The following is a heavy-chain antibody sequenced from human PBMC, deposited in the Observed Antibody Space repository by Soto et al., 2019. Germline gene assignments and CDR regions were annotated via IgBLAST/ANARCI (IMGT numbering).Heavy chain of an antibody. CDR2: ISSSSSYI. J-gene: IGHJ3*02. CDR3: AREKHRVGGAFDI. Sequence: PGGSLRLSCAASGFTFSSYSMNWVRQAPGKGLEWVSSISSSSSYIYYADSVKGRFTISRDNAKNSLYLQMNSLRAEDTAVYYCAREKHRVGGAFDIWGQGTMVTVSS. V-gene: IGHV3-21*01. D-gene: IGHD1-26*01. CDR1: GFTFSSYS.